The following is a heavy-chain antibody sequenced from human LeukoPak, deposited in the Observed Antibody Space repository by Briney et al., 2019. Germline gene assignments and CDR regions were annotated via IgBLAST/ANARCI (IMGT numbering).Heavy chain of an antibody. CDR1: GGSISSYY. J-gene: IGHJ4*02. V-gene: IGHV4-59*01. Sequence: SETLSLTCTVSGGSISSYYWNWIRQPPGKGLEWIGYIYYNGSTSYNPSLKSRVTISVDTSKNQFSLKLSSVTAADTAVYYCARAIILDNSGYSTPDYWGQGTLVTVSS. CDR3: ARAIILDNSGYSTPDY. CDR2: IYYNGST. D-gene: IGHD3-22*01.